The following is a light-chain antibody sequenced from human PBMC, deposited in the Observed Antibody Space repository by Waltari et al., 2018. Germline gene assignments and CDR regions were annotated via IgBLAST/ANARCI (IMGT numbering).Light chain of an antibody. CDR2: DNN. Sequence: QSVLTQPPSVSAAPGQKVTISCSGSSSNIGTHSVSWYQPRPGTAPHLLIYDNNQRPSGIPDRFSGSKSGTSATLGITGLQTGDEADYYCGTWDSSLSAGGVFGGGTKLTVL. V-gene: IGLV1-51*01. CDR1: SSNIGTHS. CDR3: GTWDSSLSAGGV. J-gene: IGLJ3*02.